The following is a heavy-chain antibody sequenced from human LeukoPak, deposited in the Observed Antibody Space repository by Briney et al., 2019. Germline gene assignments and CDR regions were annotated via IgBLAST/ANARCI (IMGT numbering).Heavy chain of an antibody. CDR1: GGTFSSYA. J-gene: IGHJ4*02. CDR2: IIPIFGTA. V-gene: IGHV1-69*01. Sequence: SVKVSCKAPGGTFSSYAISWVRQAPGQGLEWRGGIIPIFGTANYAQKFQGRVTITADESTSTAYMELSSLRSEDTAVYYCARDRRGYFDYWGQGTLVTVSS. CDR3: ARDRRGYFDY.